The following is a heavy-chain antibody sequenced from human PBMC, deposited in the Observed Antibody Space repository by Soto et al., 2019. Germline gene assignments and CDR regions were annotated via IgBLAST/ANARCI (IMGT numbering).Heavy chain of an antibody. J-gene: IGHJ5*02. V-gene: IGHV1-2*02. Sequence: ASVKVSCKASGYTFTGYYMHWVRQAPGQGLEWMGWINPNSGGTNYAQKFQGRVAMTRDTSKNQFSLKLSSVTAADTAVYYCAKGGDWFGPWGQGTLVTVSS. CDR3: AKGGDWFGP. CDR1: GYTFTGYY. CDR2: INPNSGGT.